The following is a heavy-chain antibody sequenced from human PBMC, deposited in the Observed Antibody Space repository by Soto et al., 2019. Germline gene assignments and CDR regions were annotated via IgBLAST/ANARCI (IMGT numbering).Heavy chain of an antibody. Sequence: QVQLQPSGQGLVKPSQTMSLTCTVTGGAIRSGGYYWSWLREPQGNGLAWLGYIYDSGSTYYNPSLKSRLTISVDESTNRFSRKLSSVTAADTAVSYCARVNADRVFDQGYYFDYWGQGTLVTVSS. J-gene: IGHJ4*02. CDR1: GGAIRSGGYY. V-gene: IGHV4-31*03. CDR2: IYDSGST. CDR3: ARVNADRVFDQGYYFDY. D-gene: IGHD3-9*01.